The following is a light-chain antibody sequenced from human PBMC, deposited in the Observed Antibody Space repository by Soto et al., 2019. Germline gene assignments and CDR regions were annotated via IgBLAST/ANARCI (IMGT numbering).Light chain of an antibody. CDR1: HRVSSY. Sequence: EIVMTQSPATLSVSPGERATLSCRASHRVSSYLAWYQQKPGQAPRLLIYATSTRATGIPARFSGSGSGTEFTLTISSLQSEDFAVYYCQQYNNWPLTFGGGTKVELK. J-gene: IGKJ4*01. CDR3: QQYNNWPLT. CDR2: ATS. V-gene: IGKV3-15*01.